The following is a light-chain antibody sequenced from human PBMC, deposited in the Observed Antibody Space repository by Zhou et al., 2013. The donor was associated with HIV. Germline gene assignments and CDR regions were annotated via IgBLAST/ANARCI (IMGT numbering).Light chain of an antibody. CDR2: DAS. CDR1: RDIGVF. CDR3: QQSYSVPVT. J-gene: IGKJ4*01. V-gene: IGKV1-39*01. Sequence: DVQMTQSPSSLSASVGDRVTVTCQASRDIGVFLNWYHQKAGKAPKLIIFDASNLEVGVPSRFRGSGSRTDFTLTIASLRPEDSATYYCQQSYSVPVTFGGGT.